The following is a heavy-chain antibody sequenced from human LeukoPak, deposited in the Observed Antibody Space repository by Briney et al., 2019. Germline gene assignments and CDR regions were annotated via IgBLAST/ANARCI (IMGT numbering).Heavy chain of an antibody. Sequence: KPSETLSLTCTVSGDSISSYYWSWIRQPPGKGLEWLGYIYYSGSTNYSPSLKSRVTISVDTSKNQLSLKLSSVTAADTAVYYCARRLASVATAGYWFDPWGQGTLVTVSS. J-gene: IGHJ5*02. V-gene: IGHV4-59*01. D-gene: IGHD6-13*01. CDR3: ARRLASVATAGYWFDP. CDR2: IYYSGST. CDR1: GDSISSYY.